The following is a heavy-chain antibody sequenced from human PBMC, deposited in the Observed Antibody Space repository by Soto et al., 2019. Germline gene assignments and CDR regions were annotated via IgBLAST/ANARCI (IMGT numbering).Heavy chain of an antibody. CDR3: ARVVGATGVNWFDP. Sequence: PGGSLRLSCAASGFTFSSYGMHWVRQAPGKGLEWVAVISYDGSNKYYADSVKGRFTISRDNSKNTLYLQMNSLRAEDTAVYYSARVVGATGVNWFDPWGQGTLVTVSS. J-gene: IGHJ5*02. V-gene: IGHV3-30*03. D-gene: IGHD1-26*01. CDR1: GFTFSSYG. CDR2: ISYDGSNK.